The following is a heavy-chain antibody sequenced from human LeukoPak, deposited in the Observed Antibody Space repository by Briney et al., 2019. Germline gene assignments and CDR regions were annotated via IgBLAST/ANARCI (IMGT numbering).Heavy chain of an antibody. D-gene: IGHD3-3*01. CDR3: ARTLRFLEWHDAFDI. CDR2: IIPIFGTA. CDR1: GGTFSSYA. Sequence: SVKVSCKASGGTFSSYAISWVRQAPGQGLEWMGGIIPIFGTANYAQKFQGRVTITADESTSTAYMELSSLRSEDTAVYYCARTLRFLEWHDAFDIWGRGTMVTVSS. V-gene: IGHV1-69*13. J-gene: IGHJ3*02.